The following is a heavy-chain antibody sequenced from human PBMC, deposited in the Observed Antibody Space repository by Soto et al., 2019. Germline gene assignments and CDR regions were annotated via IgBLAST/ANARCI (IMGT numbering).Heavy chain of an antibody. J-gene: IGHJ4*02. Sequence: SETLSLTCIVSGGSVYSNGHYWGWVRQPPGKGLEWIGSIDNNGVTNYNSSLKSRVTISRDTSKNQFSLRLTSVTAADTAVYYCGKILVGATGHTDADSWGPGTLVTVPQ. CDR1: GGSVYSNGHY. CDR3: GKILVGATGHTDADS. D-gene: IGHD2-15*01. CDR2: IDNNGVT. V-gene: IGHV4-39*01.